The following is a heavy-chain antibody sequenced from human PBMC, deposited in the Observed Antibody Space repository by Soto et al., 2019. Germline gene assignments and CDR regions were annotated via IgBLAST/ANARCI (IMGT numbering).Heavy chain of an antibody. Sequence: VGSLRLSCAASGFTFSSYSINWVRQAPGKGLEWVSYISSSSSTIYYADSVKGRFTISRDNAKNSLYLQMNSLRDGDTAVDDLARVLSGFWTGLAPWAKGTLVPVS. CDR2: ISSSSSTI. D-gene: IGHD1-1*01. CDR3: ARVLSGFWTGLAP. CDR1: GFTFSSYS. J-gene: IGHJ5*02. V-gene: IGHV3-48*02.